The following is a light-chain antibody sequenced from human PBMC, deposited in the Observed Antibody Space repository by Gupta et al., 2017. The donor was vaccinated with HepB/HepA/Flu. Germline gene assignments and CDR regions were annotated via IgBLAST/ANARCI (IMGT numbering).Light chain of an antibody. Sequence: ASIGDKVTITCQASQDISNFVSWYQQKPGKAPNLLIYDASNLETGVPPRFSGSGSGTDFTFTISNLQPEDIATYYCQQYNHLPFTFGHGTKVDFK. CDR3: QQYNHLPFT. V-gene: IGKV1-33*01. CDR1: QDISNF. CDR2: DAS. J-gene: IGKJ3*01.